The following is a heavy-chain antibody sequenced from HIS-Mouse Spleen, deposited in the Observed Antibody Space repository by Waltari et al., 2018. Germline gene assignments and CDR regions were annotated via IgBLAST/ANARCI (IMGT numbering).Heavy chain of an antibody. V-gene: IGHV3-9*01. CDR1: GCTFDDFA. Sequence: EVQLVESGGGLVQPGRSLRLSCAASGCTFDDFAMHWVRQAPGKGLGWVSGISWNSGSIGYADSVKGRFTISRDNAKNSLYLQMNSLRAEDTALYYCAKDLRPAYSSSPYFDYWGQGTLVTVSS. CDR2: ISWNSGSI. D-gene: IGHD6-6*01. CDR3: AKDLRPAYSSSPYFDY. J-gene: IGHJ4*02.